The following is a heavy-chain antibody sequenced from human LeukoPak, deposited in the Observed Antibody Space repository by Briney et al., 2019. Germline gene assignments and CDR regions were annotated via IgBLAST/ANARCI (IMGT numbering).Heavy chain of an antibody. V-gene: IGHV1-69*06. CDR1: GGTFSSYA. D-gene: IGHD2-2*02. CDR2: IIPIFGTA. Sequence: SVKVSCKASGGTFSSYAISWVRQAPGQGLEWMGGIIPIFGTANYAQKFQGRVTITADKSTSTAYMELSSLRSEDTAVYYCAVGSVPAAIIGYYYYYMDVWGKGTTVTISS. CDR3: AVGSVPAAIIGYYYYYMDV. J-gene: IGHJ6*03.